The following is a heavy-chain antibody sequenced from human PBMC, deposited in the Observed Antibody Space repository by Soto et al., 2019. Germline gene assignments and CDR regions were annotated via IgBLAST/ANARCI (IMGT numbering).Heavy chain of an antibody. V-gene: IGHV1-18*01. CDR1: GYRFNTYG. J-gene: IGHJ6*02. CDR2: ISSYNVDT. D-gene: IGHD3-3*01. CDR3: ARGHGEIIGAMDV. Sequence: QAQMVQSGPEVKKPGASVKVSCTASGYRFNTYGISWVRQAPGQGLEWMGRISSYNVDTNYAEKFEDRLTMTTDTSTNTAYMELKSLRSDDTAVYFCARGHGEIIGAMDVWGQGTSVTVS.